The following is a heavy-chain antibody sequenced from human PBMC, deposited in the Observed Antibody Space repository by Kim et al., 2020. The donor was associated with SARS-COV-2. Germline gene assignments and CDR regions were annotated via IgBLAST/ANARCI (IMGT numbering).Heavy chain of an antibody. CDR1: GGTISSSSYY. D-gene: IGHD3-16*01. Sequence: SETLSLTCTVSGGTISSSSYYWGWIRQPPGKGLEWIGSLYYSGSTYYNPSLKSRVTISVDTSKNQFSLKLSSVTAADTAVYYCASRGVMIDIWGQGKMVTVSS. J-gene: IGHJ3*02. V-gene: IGHV4-39*01. CDR2: LYYSGST. CDR3: ASRGVMIDI.